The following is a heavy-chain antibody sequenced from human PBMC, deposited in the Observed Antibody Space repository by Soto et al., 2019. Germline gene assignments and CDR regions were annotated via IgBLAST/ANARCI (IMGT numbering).Heavy chain of an antibody. CDR1: EFTFSTYA. J-gene: IGHJ4*02. Sequence: GGSLRLSCTPSEFTFSTYAMSWVRQAPGKGLEWVSSISANGAGTVHADSVKGRFTTSKDNSKNTLYPQMNSLRVEDTAVYYCARIAATNGLDYWGQGTLVTVSS. CDR3: ARIAATNGLDY. D-gene: IGHD2-8*01. V-gene: IGHV3-23*01. CDR2: ISANGAGT.